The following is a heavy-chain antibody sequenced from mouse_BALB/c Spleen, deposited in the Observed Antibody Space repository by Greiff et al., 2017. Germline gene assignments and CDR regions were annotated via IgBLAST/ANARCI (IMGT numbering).Heavy chain of an antibody. CDR3: ARNGMITTAYWYFDV. J-gene: IGHJ1*01. CDR2: IWSGGST. Sequence: VQLVESGPGLVQPSQSLSITCTVSGFSLTSYGVHWVRQSPGKGLEWLGVIWSGGSTDYNAAFISRLSISKDNSKSQVFFKMNSLQADDTAIYYCARNGMITTAYWYFDVWGAGTTVTVSS. V-gene: IGHV2-4-1*01. D-gene: IGHD2-4*01. CDR1: GFSLTSYG.